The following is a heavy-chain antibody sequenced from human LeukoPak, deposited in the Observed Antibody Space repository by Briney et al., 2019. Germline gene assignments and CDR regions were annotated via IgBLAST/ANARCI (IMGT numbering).Heavy chain of an antibody. CDR3: ARQRVSMIVPWFDP. CDR2: ISSSGSTI. D-gene: IGHD3-22*01. Sequence: GGSLRLSCAASGFTFSSYEMNWVGQAPGKWLDWVSYISSSGSTIYYADSVKGRFTISRDNAKNSLYLQMNSLRAEDTAVYYCARQRVSMIVPWFDPWGQGTLVTVSS. V-gene: IGHV3-48*03. CDR1: GFTFSSYE. J-gene: IGHJ5*02.